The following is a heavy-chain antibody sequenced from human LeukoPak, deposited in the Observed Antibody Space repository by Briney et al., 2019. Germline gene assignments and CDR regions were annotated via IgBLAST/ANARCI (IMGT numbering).Heavy chain of an antibody. CDR1: GFTFSTYW. D-gene: IGHD3-3*01. CDR3: ARGAFGVYAFDI. V-gene: IGHV3-74*01. J-gene: IGHJ3*02. Sequence: GGSLRLSCEASGFTFSTYWMHWVRQAPGKGLVWVSRITPDGTSTTYADSVKGRFTISRDNAKNTLYVQMNSLRAEDTAVYCCARGAFGVYAFDIWGQGTMVTVSS. CDR2: ITPDGTST.